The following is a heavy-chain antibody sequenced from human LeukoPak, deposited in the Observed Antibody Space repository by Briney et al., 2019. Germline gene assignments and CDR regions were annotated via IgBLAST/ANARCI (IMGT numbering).Heavy chain of an antibody. D-gene: IGHD3-22*01. V-gene: IGHV3-33*01. J-gene: IGHJ4*02. Sequence: GRSLRLSCAASGFTFSSYGMHWVRQAPGKGLEWVAVIWYDGSNKYYADSVKGRFTISRDNSKNTLYLQMNSLRAEDTAVNYCARPPVVGAPRFIFDYWGQGTLVTVSS. CDR3: ARPPVVGAPRFIFDY. CDR1: GFTFSSYG. CDR2: IWYDGSNK.